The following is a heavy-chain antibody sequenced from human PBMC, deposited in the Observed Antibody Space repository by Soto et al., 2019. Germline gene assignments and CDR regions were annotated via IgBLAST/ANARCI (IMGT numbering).Heavy chain of an antibody. CDR2: INPNSGGT. Sequence: GASVKVSCKASGYTFTGYYMHWVRQAPGQGLEWMGWINPNSGGTNYAQKFQGWVTMTRDTSISTAYMELSRLRSDDTAVHYCARWRYFDWLSTPDYYYYGMDVWGQGTTVTVSS. CDR1: GYTFTGYY. J-gene: IGHJ6*02. CDR3: ARWRYFDWLSTPDYYYYGMDV. D-gene: IGHD3-9*01. V-gene: IGHV1-2*04.